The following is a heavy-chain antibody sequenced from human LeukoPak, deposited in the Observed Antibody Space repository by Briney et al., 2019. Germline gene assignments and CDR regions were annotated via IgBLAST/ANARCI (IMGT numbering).Heavy chain of an antibody. V-gene: IGHV3-21*01. J-gene: IGHJ4*02. CDR2: ISSGSNYI. CDR3: ARALSYSYGSMDF. CDR1: GFTFSSYS. D-gene: IGHD5-18*01. Sequence: PGGSLRLSCADSGFTFSSYSMNWVRQAPGKGLEWVSSISSGSNYIYNADSVKGRFTISRDNAKNSLYLQMNSLRAEDTAVYYCARALSYSYGSMDFWGQGTLVIVSS.